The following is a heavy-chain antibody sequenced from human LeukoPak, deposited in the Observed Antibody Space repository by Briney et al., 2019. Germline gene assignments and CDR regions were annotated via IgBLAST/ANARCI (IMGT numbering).Heavy chain of an antibody. D-gene: IGHD3-10*01. Sequence: GESLKISCNGSGYSFTSYWIGWVRHMPGKGLECRGIIYPGDSDTRYSPSFQGQVTISADKSISTAYLQWSSLKASDTAMYYCATPLWFGELFHYWGQGTLVTVSS. J-gene: IGHJ4*02. V-gene: IGHV5-51*01. CDR3: ATPLWFGELFHY. CDR2: IYPGDSDT. CDR1: GYSFTSYW.